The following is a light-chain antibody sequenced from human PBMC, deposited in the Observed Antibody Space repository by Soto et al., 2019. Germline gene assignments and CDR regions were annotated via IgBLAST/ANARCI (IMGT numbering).Light chain of an antibody. CDR3: QSFDTRLSGVV. Sequence: QSVLTQPPSESGAPGQSVTISCTGSSANIGAGYDVHWYQQLPGTAPKVLIYDNNIRPSGVSDRFSGSKSGTSASLAITRLQAEDEADYFCQSFDTRLSGVVFGGGTKLTVL. CDR2: DNN. CDR1: SANIGAGYD. J-gene: IGLJ2*01. V-gene: IGLV1-40*01.